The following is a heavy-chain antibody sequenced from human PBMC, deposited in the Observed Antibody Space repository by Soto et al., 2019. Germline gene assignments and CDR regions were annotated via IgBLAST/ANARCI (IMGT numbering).Heavy chain of an antibody. CDR3: ATEYCSGGSCYHVRTKTYYYMDV. Sequence: QVQLVQSGAEVKKPGSSVKVSCKASGGTFSSYTISWVRQAPGQGLEWMGRIIPILGIANYAQKFQGRVTITADKSTSTAYMELSSLRSEDTAVYYCATEYCSGGSCYHVRTKTYYYMDVWGKGTTVTVSS. J-gene: IGHJ6*03. V-gene: IGHV1-69*02. CDR1: GGTFSSYT. CDR2: IIPILGIA. D-gene: IGHD2-15*01.